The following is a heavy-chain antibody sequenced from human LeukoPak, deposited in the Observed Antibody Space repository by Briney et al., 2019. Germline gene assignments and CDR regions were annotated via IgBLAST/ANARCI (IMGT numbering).Heavy chain of an antibody. Sequence: GGSLRLSCAASGFTVSSNYMSWVRQAPRKGLEWVSVIYSGGSTYYADSVKGRFTISRDNSKNTLYLQMNSLRAEDTAVYYCARGNYYGSGYYFDYWGQGTLVTVSS. V-gene: IGHV3-66*01. CDR1: GFTVSSNY. CDR2: IYSGGST. D-gene: IGHD3-10*01. CDR3: ARGNYYGSGYYFDY. J-gene: IGHJ4*02.